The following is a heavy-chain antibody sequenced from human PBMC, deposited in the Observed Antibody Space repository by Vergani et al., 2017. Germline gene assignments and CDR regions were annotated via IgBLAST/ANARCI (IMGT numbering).Heavy chain of an antibody. D-gene: IGHD5-24*01. CDR2: ISSSSSYI. Sequence: EVQLVESGGGLVKPGGSLRLSCAASGFTFSSYSMNWVRQAPGKGLEWVSSISSSSSYIYYADSVKGRFTISRDNAKNSLYLQMNSLRAEDTAVYYCARGGDGYNYNXFDPWGQGTLVTVSS. CDR1: GFTFSSYS. J-gene: IGHJ5*02. CDR3: ARGGDGYNYNXFDP. V-gene: IGHV3-21*01.